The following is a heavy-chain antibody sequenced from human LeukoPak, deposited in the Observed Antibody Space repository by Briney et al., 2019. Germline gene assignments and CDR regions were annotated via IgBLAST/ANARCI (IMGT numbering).Heavy chain of an antibody. D-gene: IGHD3-9*01. CDR2: IYTSGST. CDR3: AREERTGYKNWFDS. J-gene: IGHJ5*01. CDR1: GGSISSGSYY. V-gene: IGHV4-61*02. Sequence: PSETLSLTCTVSGGSISSGSYYWSWIRQPAGKGLEWIGRIYTSGSTNYNPSLKSRVTMSVDTSKNQFSLKLSSVTAADTAVYYCAREERTGYKNWFDSWGQGTLVTVSS.